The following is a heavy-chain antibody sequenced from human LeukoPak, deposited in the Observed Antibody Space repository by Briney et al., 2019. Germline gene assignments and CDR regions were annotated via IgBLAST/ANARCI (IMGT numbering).Heavy chain of an antibody. CDR3: ARRAGGCSHPYDY. D-gene: IGHD2-15*01. CDR1: GFTFSSYD. CDR2: IYSGGTA. Sequence: GGALRLSCAASGFTFSSYDMTWVRQAPGRGLEWVSLIYSGGTAYYADSVKGRFTISRDNSKNTLYLQMNSLRAEDTAVYYCARRAGGCSHPYDYWGQGILVTVSS. J-gene: IGHJ4*02. V-gene: IGHV3-53*01.